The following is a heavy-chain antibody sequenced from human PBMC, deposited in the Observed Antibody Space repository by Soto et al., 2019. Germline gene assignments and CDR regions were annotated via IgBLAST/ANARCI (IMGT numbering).Heavy chain of an antibody. CDR1: GGSISSGGYY. CDR2: IYYSGST. J-gene: IGHJ5*02. D-gene: IGHD2-2*01. CDR3: ARSPRSRVVVPAPSFDP. Sequence: PSETLSLTCTVSGGSISSGGYYWSWIRQHPGKGLEWIGYIYYSGSTYYNPSLKSRVTISVDTSKNQFSLKLSSVTAADTAVYYCARSPRSRVVVPAPSFDPWGQGTLVTVYS. V-gene: IGHV4-31*03.